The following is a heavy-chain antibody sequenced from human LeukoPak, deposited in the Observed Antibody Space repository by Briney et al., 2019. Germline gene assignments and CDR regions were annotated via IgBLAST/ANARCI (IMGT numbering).Heavy chain of an antibody. D-gene: IGHD1-26*01. CDR1: GFTVSSNY. CDR2: ISGSGGST. Sequence: GGSLRLSCAASGFTVSSNYMSWVRQAPGKGLEWVSAISGSGGSTYYADSVKGRFTISRDNSKNTLYLQMNSLRAEDTAVYYCAKDGSGSFYLPFDYWGQGTLVTVSS. CDR3: AKDGSGSFYLPFDY. V-gene: IGHV3-23*01. J-gene: IGHJ4*02.